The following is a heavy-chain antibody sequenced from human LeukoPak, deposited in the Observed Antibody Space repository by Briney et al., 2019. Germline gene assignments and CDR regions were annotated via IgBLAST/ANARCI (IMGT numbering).Heavy chain of an antibody. D-gene: IGHD2-15*01. J-gene: IGHJ6*02. CDR3: AREGNCSGGSGCVYYYYGMDV. CDR1: GFTVSSNF. CDR2: IYSGGST. V-gene: IGHV3-53*01. Sequence: PGGSLRLSCAASGFTVSSNFMSWVRQAPGKGLEWVSVIYSGGSTYYADSVKGRFTISRDNSKNTLYLQMNSLRAEDTAVYYCAREGNCSGGSGCVYYYYGMDVWGQGTTVTVSS.